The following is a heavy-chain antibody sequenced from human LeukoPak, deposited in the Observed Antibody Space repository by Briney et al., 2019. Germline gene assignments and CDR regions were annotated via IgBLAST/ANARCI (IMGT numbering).Heavy chain of an antibody. CDR3: ARAGTSDYYGMDV. Sequence: GGSLRLSCAASGFTFSSYEMNWVRQAPGKVLEWVSYISSSGSTIYYADSVKGRFTISRDNAKNSLYLQMNSLRAEDTAVYYCARAGTSDYYGMDVWGKGPTVTVSS. CDR2: ISSSGSTI. J-gene: IGHJ6*04. D-gene: IGHD1-7*01. CDR1: GFTFSSYE. V-gene: IGHV3-48*03.